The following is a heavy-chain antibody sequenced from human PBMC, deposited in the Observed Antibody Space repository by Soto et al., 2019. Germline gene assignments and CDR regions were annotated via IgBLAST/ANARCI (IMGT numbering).Heavy chain of an antibody. J-gene: IGHJ6*02. CDR2: IYPGDSYT. CDR1: GDSFTSYW. Sequence: GESLKISCKGSGDSFTSYWIRWVRQMPGKGLEWMGIIYPGDSYTNYSPSFQGQVTTSADKFINTAYLQWSSLKASDTAIYYCARRGNYYGLDVWGQGTTVTVSS. V-gene: IGHV5-51*01. CDR3: ARRGNYYGLDV.